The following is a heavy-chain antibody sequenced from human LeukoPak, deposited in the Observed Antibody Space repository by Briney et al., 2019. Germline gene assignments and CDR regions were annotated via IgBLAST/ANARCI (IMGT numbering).Heavy chain of an antibody. CDR2: ISWNSGSI. CDR1: GFTFDDYA. V-gene: IGHV3-9*01. Sequence: PGGSLRLSCAASGFTFDDYAMHWVRQAPGKGLEWVSGISWNSGSIGYADSVKGRFTISRDNAKNTLYLQMNSLRADDTAVYYCARSRWLDAFDYWGQGTLVTVSS. J-gene: IGHJ4*02. CDR3: ARSRWLDAFDY. D-gene: IGHD6-19*01.